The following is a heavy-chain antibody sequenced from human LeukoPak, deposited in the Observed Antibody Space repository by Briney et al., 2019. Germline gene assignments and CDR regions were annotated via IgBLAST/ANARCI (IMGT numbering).Heavy chain of an antibody. D-gene: IGHD6-6*01. J-gene: IGHJ4*02. CDR3: ARVVSYSSSCFDY. V-gene: IGHV4-34*01. Sequence: SETLSLTCAVYGGSFSGYYWSWIRQPPGKGLEWIGEINHSGSTNYNPSLKSRVTISVDTSKNQFSLKPSSVTAADTAVYYCARVVSYSSSCFDYWGQGTLVTVSS. CDR1: GGSFSGYY. CDR2: INHSGST.